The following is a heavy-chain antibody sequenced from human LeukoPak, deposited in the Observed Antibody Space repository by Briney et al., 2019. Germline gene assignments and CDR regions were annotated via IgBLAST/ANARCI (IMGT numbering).Heavy chain of an antibody. CDR2: INHSGST. V-gene: IGHV4-34*01. J-gene: IGHJ4*02. Sequence: SETLSLTCAVYGVSFSGYYWSWIRQPPGKGLEWIGEINHSGSTNYNPSLKSRVAISVDTSKNQFSLKLSSVTAADTAVYYCARGSKAAPGTFDYWGQGTLVTVSS. D-gene: IGHD6-13*01. CDR1: GVSFSGYY. CDR3: ARGSKAAPGTFDY.